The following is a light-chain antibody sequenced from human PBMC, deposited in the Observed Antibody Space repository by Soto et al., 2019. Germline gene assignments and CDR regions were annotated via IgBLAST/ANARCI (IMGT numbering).Light chain of an antibody. J-gene: IGLJ1*01. CDR2: DAN. CDR3: ASWDSSLSAYV. Sequence: QSVLTQPPSVSAAPGQKVTISCSGSSSNIGGNSVSWYQQLPGTAPKLLIYDANKRASAIPDRFSDSKSVTSAALGITGFESGDEAEYYCASWDSSLSAYVFGTGTKVTVL. CDR1: SSNIGGNS. V-gene: IGLV1-51*01.